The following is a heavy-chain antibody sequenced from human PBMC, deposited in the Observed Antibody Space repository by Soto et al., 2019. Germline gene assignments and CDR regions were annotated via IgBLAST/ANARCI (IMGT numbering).Heavy chain of an antibody. CDR1: GLTLGGYA. V-gene: IGHV3-64*01. Sequence: EVQLAESGGGLAQPGGSLRLSCAASGLTLGGYAMDWVRQAPGKGLEYVSGISSNGVGTYYANSVQGRFTISRDNSKNTVYLQMGSLRPEDMAVYYCARRARPDFYYMDVWGKGTTVTVS. CDR2: ISSNGVGT. J-gene: IGHJ6*03. D-gene: IGHD6-6*01. CDR3: ARRARPDFYYMDV.